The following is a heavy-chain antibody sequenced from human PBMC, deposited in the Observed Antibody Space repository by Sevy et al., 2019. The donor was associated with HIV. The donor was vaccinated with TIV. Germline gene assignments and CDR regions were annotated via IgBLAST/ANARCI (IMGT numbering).Heavy chain of an antibody. D-gene: IGHD2-8*01. CDR2: IHHSGIT. CDR1: GLSISSFY. CDR3: ERGNGFNHY. J-gene: IGHJ4*02. Sequence: SETLSLTCTVSGLSISSFYWSWIRQTPGKGLEWIAYIHHSGITNYNPALQSRVTISVDTSKSQFSLRLSAVTAADTAVYYCERGNGFNHYWGQGILVTVSS. V-gene: IGHV4-59*01.